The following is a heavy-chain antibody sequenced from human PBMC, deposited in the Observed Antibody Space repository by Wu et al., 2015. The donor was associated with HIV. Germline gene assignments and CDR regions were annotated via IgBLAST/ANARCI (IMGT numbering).Heavy chain of an antibody. Sequence: QVHLVQFGGEVKKPGSSVKVSCKTSGYTFGLYDINWVRQAAGQGLEWMGWMNPNSGNTGYAENLQGRIIMTRDTSISTAYMELSILRSEDTAVYYCARAHYYGSGRPTGLYYAMDVWGRRDHSHRLV. V-gene: IGHV1-8*01. CDR2: MNPNSGNT. J-gene: IGHJ6*02. CDR1: GYTFGLYD. CDR3: ARAHYYGSGRPTGLYYAMDV. D-gene: IGHD3-10*01.